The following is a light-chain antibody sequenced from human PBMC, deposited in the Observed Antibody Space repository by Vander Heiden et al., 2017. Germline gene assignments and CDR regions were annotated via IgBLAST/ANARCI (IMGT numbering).Light chain of an antibody. CDR3: RQHNSYPLT. J-gene: IGKJ4*01. V-gene: IGKV1-17*01. CDR2: AAS. Sequence: LQLTQTPSSLPASVGDTVTITCRASQDIRNDLGWYQQKPGKAPKRLVYAASSLQSGVPARFSGSGSGTEFTLTISSLQSEDFATYYCRQHNSYPLTFGGGTKVEIK. CDR1: QDIRND.